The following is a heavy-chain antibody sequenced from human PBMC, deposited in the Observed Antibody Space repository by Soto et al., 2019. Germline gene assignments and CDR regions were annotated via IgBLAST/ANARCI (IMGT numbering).Heavy chain of an antibody. CDR2: IYDSGST. J-gene: IGHJ4*02. CDR3: ARSSRSYFDY. V-gene: IGHV4-31*03. Sequence: LSLTCTVSGGSISRSGYFWSWIRQHPGKGLEWIGYIYDSGSTYYNPSLKSRVSLSVDTPKNQFSLNLTSVTAADTAMYYCARSSRSYFDYWGQGTLVTVSS. CDR1: GGSISRSGYF.